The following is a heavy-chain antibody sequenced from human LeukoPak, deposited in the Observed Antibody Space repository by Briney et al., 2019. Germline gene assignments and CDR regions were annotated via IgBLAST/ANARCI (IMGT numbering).Heavy chain of an antibody. J-gene: IGHJ6*03. CDR2: IYTSGCT. D-gene: IGHD3-9*01. CDR3: ARERYYDILTGYYYYYYMDV. V-gene: IGHV4-4*07. Sequence: SSETLSLTCTVSGGSISSYYWSWIRQPAGKGLEWIGRIYTSGCTNYNPSLKSRVTMSVDTSKNQFSLKLSSVTAADTAVYYCARERYYDILTGYYYYYYMDVWGKGTTVTISS. CDR1: GGSISSYY.